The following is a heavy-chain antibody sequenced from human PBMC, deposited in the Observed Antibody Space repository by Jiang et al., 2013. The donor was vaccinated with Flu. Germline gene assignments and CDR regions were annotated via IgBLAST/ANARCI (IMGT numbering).Heavy chain of an antibody. V-gene: IGHV4-59*08. CDR2: IYYSGST. D-gene: IGHD1-26*01. Sequence: GSGLVKPSETLSLTCTVSGGSISSYYWSWIRQPPGKGLEWIGYIYYSGSTNYNPSLKSRVTISVDTSKNQFSLKLSSVTAADTAVYYCARHRRGWELLPEYFQHWGQGTLVTVSS. CDR3: ARHRRGWELLPEYFQH. J-gene: IGHJ1*01. CDR1: GGSISSYY.